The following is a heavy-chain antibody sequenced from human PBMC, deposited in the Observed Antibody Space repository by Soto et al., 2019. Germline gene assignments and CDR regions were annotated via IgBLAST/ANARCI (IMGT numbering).Heavy chain of an antibody. J-gene: IGHJ4*02. CDR3: ARSGHTFGGVV. CDR2: IFYTGNT. V-gene: IGHV4-59*01. D-gene: IGHD3-16*01. CDR1: FASMTDDY. Sequence: PSETLSVTCTVSFASMTDDYCIWILQPPLKGLEYIGYIFYTGNTNYNSSFESRVTMSIDMSRNQISLNLKSVTAADTAVYYCARSGHTFGGVVWGQGILVTVSS.